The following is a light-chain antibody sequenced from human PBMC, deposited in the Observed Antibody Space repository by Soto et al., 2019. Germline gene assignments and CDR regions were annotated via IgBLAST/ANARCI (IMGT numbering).Light chain of an antibody. CDR2: GSS. CDR3: QQRGSSPLT. Sequence: EIVLTQSPGTMSLSPGERATLSCRASQSVSSGYLAWYQQKPGQAPRLLIYGSSSSAPGIPDRFSGSGSGTDFTLTISRLEPEDFAVYYCQQRGSSPLTFGGVTKVEIK. CDR1: QSVSSGY. J-gene: IGKJ4*01. V-gene: IGKV3-20*01.